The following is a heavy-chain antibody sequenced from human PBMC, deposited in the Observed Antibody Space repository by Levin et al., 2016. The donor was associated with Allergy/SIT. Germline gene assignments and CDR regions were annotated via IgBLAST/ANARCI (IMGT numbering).Heavy chain of an antibody. V-gene: IGHV1-2*02. J-gene: IGHJ6*02. CDR1: GYTFTGYY. Sequence: ASVKVSCKASGYTFTGYYIHWVRQAPGQGLEWMGWINPNSGGTNYAQKFQGRVTMTRDTSITTAYMELSRLRSDDTAVYYCARPSIVDTAMGGLDDWGQGTPITVSS. CDR2: INPNSGGT. D-gene: IGHD5-18*01. CDR3: ARPSIVDTAMGGLDD.